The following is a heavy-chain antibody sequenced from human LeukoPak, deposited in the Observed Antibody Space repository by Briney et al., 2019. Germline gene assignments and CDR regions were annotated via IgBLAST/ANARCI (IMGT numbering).Heavy chain of an antibody. D-gene: IGHD3-22*01. CDR3: ARDYHYDSSGYSGY. Sequence: SGGSLRLSCAASGFTLSDYYMSWIRQAPGKGLEWVSYISSSGSTIYYADSVKGRFTISRDNAKNSLYLQMNSLRAEDTAVYYCARDYHYDSSGYSGYWGQGTLVTVSS. J-gene: IGHJ4*02. CDR2: ISSSGSTI. V-gene: IGHV3-11*01. CDR1: GFTLSDYY.